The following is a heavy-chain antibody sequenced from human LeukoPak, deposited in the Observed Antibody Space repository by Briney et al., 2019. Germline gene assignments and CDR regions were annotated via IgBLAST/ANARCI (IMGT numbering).Heavy chain of an antibody. J-gene: IGHJ4*02. CDR2: INPNSGGT. CDR3: ASSVAGTTSTLFDY. CDR1: GYTFTGYY. D-gene: IGHD6-19*01. Sequence: ASVKVSCKASGYTFTGYYMHWVRQAPGQGLEWMGWINPNSGGTNYAQKFQGRVTMTRDTSISTAYMELSRLRSDDTAVYYCASSVAGTTSTLFDYWGQGTLVTVSS. V-gene: IGHV1-2*02.